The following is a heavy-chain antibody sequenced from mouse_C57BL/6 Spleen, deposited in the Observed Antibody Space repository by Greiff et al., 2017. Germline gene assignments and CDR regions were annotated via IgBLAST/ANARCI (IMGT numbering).Heavy chain of an antibody. J-gene: IGHJ3*01. V-gene: IGHV3-6*01. D-gene: IGHD2-3*01. CDR2: ISYDGSN. Sequence: VQLKESGPGLVKPSQSLSLTCSVTGYSITSGYYWNWIRQFPGNKLEWMGYISYDGSNNYNPSPKNRISITRDTSKNQFFLKLNSVTTEDTATYYGARERIYDGYSWFAYWGQGTLVTVSA. CDR3: ARERIYDGYSWFAY. CDR1: GYSITSGYY.